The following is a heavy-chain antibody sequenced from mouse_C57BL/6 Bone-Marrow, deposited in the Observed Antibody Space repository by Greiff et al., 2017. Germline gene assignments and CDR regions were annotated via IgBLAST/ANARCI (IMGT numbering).Heavy chain of an antibody. J-gene: IGHJ3*01. V-gene: IGHV3-6*01. CDR2: ISYDGSN. CDR3: ARRGYGYDGFAY. CDR1: GYSITSGYY. Sequence: DVKLQESGPGLVKPSQSLSLTCSVTGYSITSGYYWNWIRQFPGNKLEWMGYISYDGSNNYNPSLKNLISITRDTSKNQFFLKLNSVTTEDTATYYCARRGYGYDGFAYWGQGTLVTVSA. D-gene: IGHD2-2*01.